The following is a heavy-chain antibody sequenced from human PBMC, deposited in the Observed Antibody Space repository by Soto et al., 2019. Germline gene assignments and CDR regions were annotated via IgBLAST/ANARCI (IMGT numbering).Heavy chain of an antibody. CDR3: ASTQWNYGENRYFDY. D-gene: IGHD1-7*01. CDR1: GFTFSSYA. J-gene: IGHJ4*02. V-gene: IGHV3-23*01. Sequence: PGGSLRLSCAASGFTFSSYAMSWVRQAPGKGLEWVSGISGSGDTTYDADSVKGRFTISRDYSKNTVSLQMNSLRVEDTAVYYCASTQWNYGENRYFDYWGQGTLVTVPS. CDR2: ISGSGDTT.